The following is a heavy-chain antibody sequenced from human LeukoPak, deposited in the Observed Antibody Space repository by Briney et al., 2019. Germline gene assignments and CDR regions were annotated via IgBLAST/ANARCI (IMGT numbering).Heavy chain of an antibody. V-gene: IGHV1-69*06. CDR1: GGTFSSYA. CDR3: ARTGLGRITVYGGPYYFDY. Sequence: PGASVKVSCKASGGTFSSYAISWVRQAPGQGLEWMGGIIPIFGTANYAQKFQGRVTITADKSTSTAYMELSSLRSEDTAVYYCARTGLGRITVYGGPYYFDYWGQGTLVTVSS. D-gene: IGHD3-3*01. CDR2: IIPIFGTA. J-gene: IGHJ4*02.